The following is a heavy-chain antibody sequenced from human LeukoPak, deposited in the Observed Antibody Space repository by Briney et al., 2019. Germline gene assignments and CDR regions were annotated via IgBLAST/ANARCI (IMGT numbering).Heavy chain of an antibody. D-gene: IGHD6-19*01. CDR1: GFTFSSYA. J-gene: IGHJ4*02. Sequence: GGSLRLSCAASGFTFSSYAMHWVRQAPGKGLEWVAVISYDGSNKYYADSVKGRFTISRDNSKNTLYLQMNSLRAEDTAVYYCARGAAEEQWLIDGYFDYWGQGTLVTVSS. CDR2: ISYDGSNK. CDR3: ARGAAEEQWLIDGYFDY. V-gene: IGHV3-30-3*01.